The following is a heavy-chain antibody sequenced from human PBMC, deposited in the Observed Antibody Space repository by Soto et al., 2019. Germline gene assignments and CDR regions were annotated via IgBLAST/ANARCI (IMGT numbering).Heavy chain of an antibody. V-gene: IGHV1-69*06. J-gene: IGHJ4*02. D-gene: IGHD3-16*01. Sequence: QVQLVQSGAEVKKPGSSVKVSCKASGDTFSDYAISWVRQAPGQGLEWMGGIIPISGTPNYAQKFQDRATITADKSTSIASMELSSLRSEDTAFYYCARAHYVWGKYHLDYWGQGTLVTVSS. CDR2: IIPISGTP. CDR3: ARAHYVWGKYHLDY. CDR1: GDTFSDYA.